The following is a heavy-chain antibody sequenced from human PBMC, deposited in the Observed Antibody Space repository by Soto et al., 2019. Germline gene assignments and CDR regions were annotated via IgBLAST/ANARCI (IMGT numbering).Heavy chain of an antibody. CDR1: GGSTSSGGYY. J-gene: IGHJ6*02. V-gene: IGHV4-31*03. CDR3: ARDVSIAAAGEVPGYYYYGMDF. Sequence: SETLSLTCTVSGGSTSSGGYYWSWIRQHPGKGLEWIGYIYYSGSTYYNPSLKSRVTISVDTSKNQFSLKLSSVTAADTAVYYCARDVSIAAAGEVPGYYYYGMDFWGQGTTVTVSS. D-gene: IGHD6-13*01. CDR2: IYYSGST.